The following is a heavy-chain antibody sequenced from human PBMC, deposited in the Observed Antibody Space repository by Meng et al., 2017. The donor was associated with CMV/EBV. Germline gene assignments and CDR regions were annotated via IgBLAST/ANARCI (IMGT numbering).Heavy chain of an antibody. CDR1: GYTFTGYY. J-gene: IGHJ5*02. CDR3: ARSFGGQGRFLEWLGP. V-gene: IGHV1-2*02. CDR2: INPNSGDT. Sequence: ASVKVSCKASGYTFTGYYMHWVRQAPGQGLEWMGWINPNSGDTNYAQKFQGRVTMTRDTSISTAYMELSRLRSDDTAVYYCARSFGGQGRFLEWLGPWGQGTLVTVSS. D-gene: IGHD3-3*01.